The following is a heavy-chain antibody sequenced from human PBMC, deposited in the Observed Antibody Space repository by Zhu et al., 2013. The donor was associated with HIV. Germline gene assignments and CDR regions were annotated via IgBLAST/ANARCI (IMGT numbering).Heavy chain of an antibody. J-gene: IGHJ6*02. CDR1: DIPSPLM. V-gene: IGHV1-8*01. D-gene: IGHD3-9*01. Sequence: QVQLVQSGAEVENLGPQXRSPARLPDIPSPLMISNWVRQTPGQGLEWMGWMNPNSGNTGYAQKFQGRVTMTRNTSITTVYMELNNLSVDDTAVYYCARAPQPLYDTLTGYYYSYYTMDAWGQGTTVAVSS. CDR2: MNPNSGNT. CDR3: ARAPQPLYDTLTGYYYSYYTMDA.